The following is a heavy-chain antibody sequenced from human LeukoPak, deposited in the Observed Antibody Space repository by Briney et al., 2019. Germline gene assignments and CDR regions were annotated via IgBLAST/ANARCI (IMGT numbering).Heavy chain of an antibody. V-gene: IGHV1-69*05. CDR2: IIPIFGTA. CDR1: GGTFSSYA. D-gene: IGHD3-3*01. Sequence: SVKVSCKASGGTFSSYAISWVRQAPGQGLEWMGGIIPIFGTANYAQKFQGRVTITTDESTSTAYMELSSLRSEDTAVYYCAREPPPPHYDFWRPLDAFDIWGQGTMVTVSS. J-gene: IGHJ3*02. CDR3: AREPPPPHYDFWRPLDAFDI.